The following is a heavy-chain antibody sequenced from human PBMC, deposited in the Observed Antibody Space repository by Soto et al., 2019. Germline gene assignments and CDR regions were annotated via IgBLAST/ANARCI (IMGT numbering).Heavy chain of an antibody. CDR2: IDPSDSQT. CDR1: GYSFAGYW. D-gene: IGHD2-2*01. J-gene: IGHJ6*02. Sequence: GESLKISCQGSGYSFAGYWINWVRQKPGKGLEWMGRIDPSDSQTYYSPSFRGHVTISVTKSITTVFLQWSSLRASDTAMYYCARGRMVDCSSTSCYYYYGMDVWGQGTTVTVSS. CDR3: ARGRMVDCSSTSCYYYYGMDV. V-gene: IGHV5-10-1*01.